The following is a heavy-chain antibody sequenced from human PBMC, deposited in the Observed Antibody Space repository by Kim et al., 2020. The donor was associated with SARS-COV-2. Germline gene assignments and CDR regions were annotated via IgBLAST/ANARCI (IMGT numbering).Heavy chain of an antibody. CDR2: ISAYNDNT. J-gene: IGHJ5*02. D-gene: IGHD3-16*01. CDR3: ARVGETYDYVWGSYRMNWFDP. Sequence: ASVKVSCKASGYTFTNYGINWVRQAPGQGLEWLGWISAYNDNTNYAQKLQGRVTMTTDTSTSTAYMELRSLRSDDTAVDYCARVGETYDYVWGSYRMNWFDPWGQGTLVTVSS. V-gene: IGHV1-18*01. CDR1: GYTFTNYG.